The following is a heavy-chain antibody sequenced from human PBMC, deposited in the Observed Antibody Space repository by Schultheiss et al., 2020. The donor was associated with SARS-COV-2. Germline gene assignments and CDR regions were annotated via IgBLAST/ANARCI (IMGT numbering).Heavy chain of an antibody. CDR3: AREGDFSGTYGMDV. CDR2: ISYDGSNK. CDR1: GFTFTTYG. D-gene: IGHD1-7*01. J-gene: IGHJ6*02. Sequence: GGSLRLSCAASGFTFTTYGIHWVRQAPGKGLEWVAVISYDGSNKYYADSVKGRFTISRDNSKNTLYLQMNSLRAEDTAVYYCAREGDFSGTYGMDVWGQGTTVTVSS. V-gene: IGHV3-30*03.